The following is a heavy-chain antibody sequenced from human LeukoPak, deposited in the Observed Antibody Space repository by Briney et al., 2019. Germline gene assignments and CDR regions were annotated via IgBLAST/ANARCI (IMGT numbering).Heavy chain of an antibody. Sequence: WETLSLTCAVYNGSFSGYHWSWIRQSPGKGPEGIGEVNEDGNNYFNPSLRGRVSISIDTSRNHFSLKLMSVTDADTAVYNCARASWSGGGGFDPWGQGTLVPVSS. CDR3: ARASWSGGGGFDP. D-gene: IGHD3-3*01. CDR1: NGSFSGYH. CDR2: VNEDGNN. J-gene: IGHJ5*02. V-gene: IGHV4-34*01.